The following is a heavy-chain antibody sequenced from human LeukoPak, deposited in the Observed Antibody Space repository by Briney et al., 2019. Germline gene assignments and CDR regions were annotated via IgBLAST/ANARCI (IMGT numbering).Heavy chain of an antibody. Sequence: ASVKVSCKASGYTFTSYYMHWVRQAPGQGLEWMGIINPSGGSTSYAQKFQGRVTMTRDMSTSTVYMELSSLRSEDTAVYYCARDDPDFWGGYYFDYWGQGTLVTVSS. D-gene: IGHD3-3*01. V-gene: IGHV1-46*01. CDR3: ARDDPDFWGGYYFDY. J-gene: IGHJ4*02. CDR2: INPSGGST. CDR1: GYTFTSYY.